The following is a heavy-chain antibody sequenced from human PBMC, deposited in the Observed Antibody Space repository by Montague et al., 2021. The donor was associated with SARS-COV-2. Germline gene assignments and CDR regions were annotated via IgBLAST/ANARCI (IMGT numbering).Heavy chain of an antibody. CDR1: GGSLSGYY. CDR2: ISHSGST. J-gene: IGHJ6*02. D-gene: IGHD6-13*01. V-gene: IGHV4-34*01. Sequence: SETLSLTCAVYGGSLSGYYWSWIRQPPGEGLEWIAEISHSGSTSYNPSLKSRVTISVDTSKNQFSLKLSAATAADTAVYYCARAHYTLVFVPRYNCFDVWGQGTTVTVSS. CDR3: ARAHYTLVFVPRYNCFDV.